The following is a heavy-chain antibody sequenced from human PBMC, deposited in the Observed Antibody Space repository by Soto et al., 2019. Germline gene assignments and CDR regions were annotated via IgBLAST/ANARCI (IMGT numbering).Heavy chain of an antibody. V-gene: IGHV1-3*01. CDR1: GYTFSAYT. CDR2: INAGSGNT. D-gene: IGHD3-3*02. Sequence: ASVKVSCKATGYTFSAYTMNWVRQAPGQSLEWMGWINAGSGNTKYSQNFQSRVSITRDTSASTVYMELTGLTSEDTAVYYCARDTETLGPRANDALDIWGQGTMVTVSS. J-gene: IGHJ3*02. CDR3: ARDTETLGPRANDALDI.